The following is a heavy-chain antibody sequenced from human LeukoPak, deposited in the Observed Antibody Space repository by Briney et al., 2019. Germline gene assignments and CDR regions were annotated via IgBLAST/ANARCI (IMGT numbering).Heavy chain of an antibody. Sequence: SETLSLTCTVSDGSISGYYWSWIRQPTGKGLEWIGRLYGSPSIKHNPSLRGRLSLSGDTAKNQLSLKLSSVTAADTAVYYCAREARLASAAGLDVWGQGTMVTVS. D-gene: IGHD5-12*01. J-gene: IGHJ6*02. CDR2: LYGSPSI. V-gene: IGHV4-4*07. CDR3: AREARLASAAGLDV. CDR1: DGSISGYY.